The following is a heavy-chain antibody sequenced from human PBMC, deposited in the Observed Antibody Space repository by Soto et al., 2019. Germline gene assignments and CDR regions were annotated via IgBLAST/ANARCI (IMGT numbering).Heavy chain of an antibody. V-gene: IGHV3-11*01. CDR2: ISSSGTTR. Sequence: GGSLRLSCAPSGFTFSAYYMSWIRQAPGKGLEWVSYISSSGTTRYYADSVKGRFTVSRDNAKNSLYLQMNSLRAEDTAVYYCARGGFDPWGQGNLVTVS. CDR3: ARGGFDP. J-gene: IGHJ5*02. CDR1: GFTFSAYY.